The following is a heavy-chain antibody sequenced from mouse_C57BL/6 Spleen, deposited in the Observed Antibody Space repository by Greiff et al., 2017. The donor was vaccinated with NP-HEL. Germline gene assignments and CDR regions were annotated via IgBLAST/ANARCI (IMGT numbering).Heavy chain of an antibody. CDR2: IYPGDGDT. D-gene: IGHD2-12*01. CDR1: GYAFSSSW. J-gene: IGHJ4*01. V-gene: IGHV1-82*01. Sequence: VKLMESGPELVKPGASVKISCKASGYAFSSSWMNWVKQRPGKGLEWIGRIYPGDGDTNYNGKFKGKATLTADKSSSTAYMQLSSLTSEDSAVYFCARYPTTGAMDYWGQGTSVTVSS. CDR3: ARYPTTGAMDY.